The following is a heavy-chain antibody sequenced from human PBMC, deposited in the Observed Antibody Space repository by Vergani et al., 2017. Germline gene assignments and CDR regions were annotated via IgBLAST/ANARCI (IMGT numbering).Heavy chain of an antibody. D-gene: IGHD3-3*01. J-gene: IGHJ5*02. CDR1: GFTFSDYY. CDR3: ARDRSPGAIFGANWFDP. V-gene: IGHV3-11*06. Sequence: QVRLVESGGGLVKPGGSLRLSCAASGFTFSDYYMSWIRQAPGKGLEWVSSISSSSSYIYYADSVKGRFTISRDNAKNSLYLQMNSLRAEDTAVYYCARDRSPGAIFGANWFDPWGQGTLVTVSS. CDR2: ISSSSSYI.